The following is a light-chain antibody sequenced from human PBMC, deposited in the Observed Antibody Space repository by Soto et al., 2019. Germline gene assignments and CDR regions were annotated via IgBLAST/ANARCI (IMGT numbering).Light chain of an antibody. Sequence: EIVLTQSPGTLSLSPGDRATLSCRASHSVTINYLAWYQQKPGQAPRLLIFNVSSRPTGVPDRFSGSGSGTDFTLTISRLEPEDFALYYCQQNGSSSPITFGQGTRLEIK. J-gene: IGKJ5*01. V-gene: IGKV3-20*01. CDR1: HSVTINY. CDR2: NVS. CDR3: QQNGSSSPIT.